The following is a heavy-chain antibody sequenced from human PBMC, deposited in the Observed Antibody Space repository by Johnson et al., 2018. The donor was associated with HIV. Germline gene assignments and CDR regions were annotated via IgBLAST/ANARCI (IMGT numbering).Heavy chain of an antibody. Sequence: QVQLVESGGGVVQPGRSQRLSCVASGFTFSNYDMDWVRQAPGKGLEWVAFIRYDGSNKYYADSVKGRFTISRDNSKNTLYLQMNSLRAEDTAVYYCAKAREYDSTGHDAFDIWGQGTMVTVSS. CDR1: GFTFSNYD. J-gene: IGHJ3*02. V-gene: IGHV3-30*02. CDR2: IRYDGSNK. CDR3: AKAREYDSTGHDAFDI. D-gene: IGHD3-22*01.